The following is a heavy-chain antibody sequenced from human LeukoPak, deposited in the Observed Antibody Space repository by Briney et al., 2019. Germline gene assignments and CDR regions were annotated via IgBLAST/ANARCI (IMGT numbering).Heavy chain of an antibody. V-gene: IGHV4-59*01. D-gene: IGHD2-15*01. CDR2: IYYNGAT. Sequence: SETLSLTCTVSGGSITDYYWIWIRQPPGKGLEYIGYIYYNGATNYNPSLKSRVTISVDTSKNQFSLNLRSVTAADTAVYYCTRSDYSTYFNYWGPGTQVTVSS. J-gene: IGHJ4*02. CDR3: TRSDYSTYFNY. CDR1: GGSITDYY.